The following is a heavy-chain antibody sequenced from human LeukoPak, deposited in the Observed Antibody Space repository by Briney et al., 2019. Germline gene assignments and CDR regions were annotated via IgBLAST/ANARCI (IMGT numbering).Heavy chain of an antibody. Sequence: PGGSLRLSSAASGFTFSSYGMHWVRQAPGKGLEWVAFIRYDGSNKYYADSVKGRFTISRDNSKNTLYLQMNSLRAEDTAVYYCAKDKDIDSSSSGFDYWGQGTLVTVSS. V-gene: IGHV3-30*02. D-gene: IGHD6-6*01. CDR3: AKDKDIDSSSSGFDY. J-gene: IGHJ4*02. CDR1: GFTFSSYG. CDR2: IRYDGSNK.